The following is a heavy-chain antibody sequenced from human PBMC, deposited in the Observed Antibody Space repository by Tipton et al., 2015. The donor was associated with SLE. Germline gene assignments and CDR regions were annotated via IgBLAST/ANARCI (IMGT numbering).Heavy chain of an antibody. CDR2: IYTSGST. D-gene: IGHD3-9*01. Sequence: TLSLTCTVSGGSISSHYWSWIRPPAGKGLEWSGRIYTSGSTNYNPSLKSRVTMSVDTSKNQSSLKLSAVTAADTAVYYCARDGYDILTGHYYGMDVWGQGTTVTVSS. J-gene: IGHJ6*02. V-gene: IGHV4-4*07. CDR1: GGSISSHY. CDR3: ARDGYDILTGHYYGMDV.